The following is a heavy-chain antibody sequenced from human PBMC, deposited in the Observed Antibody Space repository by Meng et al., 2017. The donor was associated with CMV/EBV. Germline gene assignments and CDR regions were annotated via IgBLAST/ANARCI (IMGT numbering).Heavy chain of an antibody. J-gene: IGHJ3*02. D-gene: IGHD5-18*01. Sequence: GGSLRLSCAASGFTFDDYAMHWVRQAPGKGLEGVSGISWNSGSIGYADSVKGRFTISRDNAKNSLYLQMNSLRAEDTALYYCAKDIVDTAMVNAFDIWGQGTMVTVSS. CDR2: ISWNSGSI. V-gene: IGHV3-9*01. CDR1: GFTFDDYA. CDR3: AKDIVDTAMVNAFDI.